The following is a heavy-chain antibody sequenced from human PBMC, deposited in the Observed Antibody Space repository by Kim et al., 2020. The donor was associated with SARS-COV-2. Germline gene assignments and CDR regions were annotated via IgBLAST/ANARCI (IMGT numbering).Heavy chain of an antibody. J-gene: IGHJ6*02. CDR1: GFTFSSYS. D-gene: IGHD5-18*01. CDR3: ARDPGGYSFGFDYYYGMDV. V-gene: IGHV3-48*04. Sequence: GGSLRLSCAASGFTFSSYSMNWVRQAPGKGLEWVSYISSSSSTIYYADSVKGRFTISRDNAKNSLYLQMNSLRAEDTAVYYCARDPGGYSFGFDYYYGMDVWGQGTTVTVSS. CDR2: ISSSSSTI.